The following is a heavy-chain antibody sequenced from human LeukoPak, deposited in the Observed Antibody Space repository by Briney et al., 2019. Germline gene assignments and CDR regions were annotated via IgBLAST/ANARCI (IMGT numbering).Heavy chain of an antibody. J-gene: IGHJ4*02. Sequence: PSETLSLTCTVSGGTISNYYWSWIRQSPGKGQEWIAYIFYNGNTNYNPSLKSRVTISVDTSKNQFSLKLSSVTAADTAVYYCARSGRIGASDSWGQGSLVTVSS. V-gene: IGHV4-59*01. CDR2: IFYNGNT. CDR1: GGTISNYY. D-gene: IGHD1-14*01. CDR3: ARSGRIGASDS.